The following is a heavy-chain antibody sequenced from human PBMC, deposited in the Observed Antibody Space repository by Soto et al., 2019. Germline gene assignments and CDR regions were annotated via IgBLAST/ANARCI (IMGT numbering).Heavy chain of an antibody. V-gene: IGHV1-69*01. J-gene: IGHJ6*02. CDR1: GGIFTNNA. Sequence: QVQVVQSGAEVKKPGSSVKVSCKVSGGIFTNNAISWVRQAPGQGLEWLGGVIPLFDTAYYAQIFRGRLRISADGATTPAYMELSGLTSADTAVYFCATGEHNDGYNFYHGMDVWGQGTTVTVS. D-gene: IGHD3-10*01. CDR3: ATGEHNDGYNFYHGMDV. CDR2: VIPLFDTA.